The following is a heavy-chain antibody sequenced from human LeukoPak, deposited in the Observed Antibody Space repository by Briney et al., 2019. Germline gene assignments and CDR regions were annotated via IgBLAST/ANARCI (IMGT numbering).Heavy chain of an antibody. J-gene: IGHJ4*02. CDR1: GFTFSNYS. Sequence: GGSLRLSCAASGFTFSNYSINWVRQAPGKGLEWVSFISSNIITKYYADSVKGRFTISRDNAKNSAYLQMNSLRDEDTAVYFCARDRGYRYGQFDYWGQGTLVTVSS. V-gene: IGHV3-48*02. CDR3: ARDRGYRYGQFDY. D-gene: IGHD5-18*01. CDR2: ISSNIITK.